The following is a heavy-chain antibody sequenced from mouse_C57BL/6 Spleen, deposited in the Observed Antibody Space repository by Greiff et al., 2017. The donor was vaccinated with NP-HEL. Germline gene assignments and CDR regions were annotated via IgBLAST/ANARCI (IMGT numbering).Heavy chain of an antibody. V-gene: IGHV10-3*01. CDR1: GFTFNTYA. J-gene: IGHJ1*03. CDR3: VRDGYYGSSHWYFDV. D-gene: IGHD1-1*01. CDR2: IRRKSSNYAT. Sequence: EVKLVESGGGLVQPKGSLKLSCAASGFTFNTYAMHWVRQAPGKGLEWVARIRRKSSNYATYYADSVKDRFTISRDDSQSMLYLQMNNLKTEDTAMYYCVRDGYYGSSHWYFDVWGTGTTVTVSS.